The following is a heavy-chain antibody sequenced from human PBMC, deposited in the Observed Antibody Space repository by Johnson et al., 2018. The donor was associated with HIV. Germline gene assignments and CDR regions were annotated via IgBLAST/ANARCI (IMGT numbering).Heavy chain of an antibody. Sequence: VQLVESGGGLVQPGGSLRLSCVVSGFTLRSDWMTWVRHAPGTGLEWVATIQQDGSETYFVDSVKGRFPISRDNAKNSLYLQRNSLRAEDTAGYYCARDRGSSSWLDAFDIWGQGTMVTVSS. CDR3: ARDRGSSSWLDAFDI. CDR1: GFTLRSDW. D-gene: IGHD6-13*01. CDR2: IQQDGSET. J-gene: IGHJ3*02. V-gene: IGHV3-7*01.